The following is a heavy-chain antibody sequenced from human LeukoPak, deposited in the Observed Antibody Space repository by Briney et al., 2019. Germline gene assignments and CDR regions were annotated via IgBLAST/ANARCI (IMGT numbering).Heavy chain of an antibody. CDR3: ARVVIDYYYYMDV. Sequence: RPSETLSLTCTVSGGSISSGSYYWSWIRQPAGKGLEWIGRIYTSGSTNYNPSLKSRVTISVDTSKNQFSLKLSSVTPADTAVYYCARVVIDYYYYMDVWGKGTTVTVSS. V-gene: IGHV4-61*02. D-gene: IGHD3-22*01. J-gene: IGHJ6*03. CDR1: GGSISSGSYY. CDR2: IYTSGST.